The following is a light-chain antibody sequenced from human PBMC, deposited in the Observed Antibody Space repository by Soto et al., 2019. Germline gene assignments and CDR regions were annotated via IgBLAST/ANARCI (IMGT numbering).Light chain of an antibody. CDR2: DAL. Sequence: EIVLTQSPATLSLSPGERATLSCRASQTFSNCLAWYQQKPGQAPRLLIYDALNRATSVPDRFSGSGSGTYFTLTISSLEPEDFAVYYCQQRSNWTPYTFGQGTTLEIK. J-gene: IGKJ2*01. V-gene: IGKV3-11*01. CDR3: QQRSNWTPYT. CDR1: QTFSNC.